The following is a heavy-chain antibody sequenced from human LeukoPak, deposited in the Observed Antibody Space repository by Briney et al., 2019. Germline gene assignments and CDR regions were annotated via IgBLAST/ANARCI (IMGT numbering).Heavy chain of an antibody. J-gene: IGHJ6*04. Sequence: PGGSLRLSCAASGVTFSSYSMHWVRQAPGKGLEWVSSISSGTTYTYYADSVKGRFTISRDNAKNSLYLQMNSLRAEDTAVYYCAELGITMIGGVWGKGTTVTISS. V-gene: IGHV3-21*01. CDR3: AELGITMIGGV. CDR1: GVTFSSYS. D-gene: IGHD3-10*02. CDR2: ISSGTTYT.